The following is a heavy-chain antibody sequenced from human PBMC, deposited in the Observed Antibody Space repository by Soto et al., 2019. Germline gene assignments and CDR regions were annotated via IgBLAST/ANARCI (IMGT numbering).Heavy chain of an antibody. CDR3: ATPGGRDFNAFDV. CDR1: GYTFTRNW. V-gene: IGHV5-51*01. J-gene: IGHJ3*01. CDR2: IFPIDSDT. D-gene: IGHD2-21*02. Sequence: EFLKISFKGAGYTFTRNWIGWVRQMPGKGLEWMGIIFPIDSDTRYSPSSQGQVTISADNSISTAYLQWSSLKASDTAIYYCATPGGRDFNAFDVWGQGTMVTVSS.